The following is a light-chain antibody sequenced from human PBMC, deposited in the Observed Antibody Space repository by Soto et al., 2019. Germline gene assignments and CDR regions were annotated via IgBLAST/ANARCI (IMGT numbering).Light chain of an antibody. Sequence: EIVLAQSPATLSLAGGESATRCCRASQSVSNNYLAWYQQKPGQAPRLLIYGASNRATGIPDRFSGSGSRPDFTLSIRSMEPEPLAVSYCQQYGSPGTFRQGTKVDI. CDR3: QQYGSPGT. CDR2: GAS. CDR1: QSVSNNY. J-gene: IGKJ1*01. V-gene: IGKV3-20*01.